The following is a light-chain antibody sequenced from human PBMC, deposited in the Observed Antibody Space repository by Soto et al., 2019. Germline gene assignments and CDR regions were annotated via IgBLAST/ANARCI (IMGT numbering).Light chain of an antibody. Sequence: DIQMTQSPSTLSASVGDRVTIACRASQSISPWLAWYQQKPGKAPKLLIYDAPSLESGVPSRFSGSGSGTEVTLTISSLQPDDFATYYCQQYSSYWTFGQGTKVDIK. CDR1: QSISPW. V-gene: IGKV1-5*01. J-gene: IGKJ1*01. CDR3: QQYSSYWT. CDR2: DAP.